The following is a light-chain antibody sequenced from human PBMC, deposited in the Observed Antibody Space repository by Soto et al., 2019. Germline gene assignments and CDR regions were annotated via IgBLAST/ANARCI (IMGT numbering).Light chain of an antibody. CDR3: QQFGSAHLAFT. CDR2: GAS. Sequence: ESMLTQSPGTLSLSPGERATLSCRASQSVSTRYLAWYQQKPGQAPRLLIYGASIRATGIPDRFRSSGSGTGFTVTISRLEPEDSAGYYWQQFGSAHLAFTFGQGTRREI. J-gene: IGKJ2*01. V-gene: IGKV3-20*01. CDR1: QSVSTRY.